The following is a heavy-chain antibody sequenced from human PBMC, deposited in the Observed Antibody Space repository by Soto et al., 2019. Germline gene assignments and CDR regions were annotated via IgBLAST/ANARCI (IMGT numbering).Heavy chain of an antibody. V-gene: IGHV1-58*01. J-gene: IGHJ1*01. CDR3: AAVGWELLYFQH. Sequence: SLKVSCKASGFTFTSSAVQWVRQARGQRLEWIGWIVVGSGNTNYAQKFQERVTITRDMSTSTAYMELSSLRSEDTAVYYCAAVGWELLYFQHWGQGXLVTVSS. D-gene: IGHD1-26*01. CDR2: IVVGSGNT. CDR1: GFTFTSSA.